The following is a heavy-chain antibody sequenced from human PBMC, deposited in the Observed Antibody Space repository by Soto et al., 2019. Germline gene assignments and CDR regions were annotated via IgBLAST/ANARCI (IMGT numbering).Heavy chain of an antibody. V-gene: IGHV4-39*01. CDR3: ARHRPSKGVAD. Sequence: QLQLQESGPGLVKPSETLSLTCTVSGGSISSSSYYWGWIRQPPGKGLEWIGSLYYSGSTYYNPSLKSRVTISVDTSKNQISLKLSSVTAADPAVYYCARHRPSKGVADWGQGTLVTVSS. D-gene: IGHD3-3*01. CDR2: LYYSGST. CDR1: GGSISSSSYY. J-gene: IGHJ4*02.